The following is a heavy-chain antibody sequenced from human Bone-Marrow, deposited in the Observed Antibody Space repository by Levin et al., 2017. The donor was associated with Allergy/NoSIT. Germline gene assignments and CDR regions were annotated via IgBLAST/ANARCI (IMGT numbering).Heavy chain of an antibody. Sequence: SSETLSLTCSVSGGSIDNYYWSWIRQPPGRGLEWIAYIYSSGDTNYSPYFKSRVTISVDTSKNQFSLKVRSVTAADTAVYYCARSRQLRTVTYWDFDLWGRGTLVTVSS. J-gene: IGHJ2*01. V-gene: IGHV4-4*09. D-gene: IGHD4-17*01. CDR2: IYSSGDT. CDR3: ARSRQLRTVTYWDFDL. CDR1: GGSIDNYY.